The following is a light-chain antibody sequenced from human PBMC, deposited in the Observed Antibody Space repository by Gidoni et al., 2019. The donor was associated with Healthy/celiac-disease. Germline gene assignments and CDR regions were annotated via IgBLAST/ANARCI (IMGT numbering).Light chain of an antibody. V-gene: IGKV3-11*01. J-gene: IGKJ4*01. Sequence: EIVLTQSPATLSLSPGERAPLSCRASQSVSSYLAWYQQKPGQAPRLLIYDASNRATGIPARFSGSGSVTDFTLTISSLEPEDFAVYYCQQRSNSRLLTFGGGTKVEIK. CDR2: DAS. CDR3: QQRSNSRLLT. CDR1: QSVSSY.